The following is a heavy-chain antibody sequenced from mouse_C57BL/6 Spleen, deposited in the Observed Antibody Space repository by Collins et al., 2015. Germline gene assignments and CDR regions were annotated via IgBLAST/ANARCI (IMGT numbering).Heavy chain of an antibody. CDR3: ARSPIYYGNPWFAY. Sequence: DVQLQESGPGLVKPSQSLSLTCTVTGYSIISDYAWNWIRQFPGNKLEWMGYINYSGNTSFNPSLKSRISITRDTSKNQFFLQLNSVTTEDTATYYCARSPIYYGNPWFAYWGQGTLVTVSA. CDR2: INYSGNT. J-gene: IGHJ3*01. CDR1: GYSIISDYA. D-gene: IGHD2-1*01. V-gene: IGHV3-2*02.